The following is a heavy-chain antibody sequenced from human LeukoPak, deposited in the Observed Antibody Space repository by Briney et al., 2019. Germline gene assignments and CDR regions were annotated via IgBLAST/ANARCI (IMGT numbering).Heavy chain of an antibody. V-gene: IGHV4-4*07. J-gene: IGHJ4*02. CDR2: IYTSGST. Sequence: PSETLSLTCTVSGGSISSYYWSWVRQPAGKGLEWIGRIYTSGSTNYNPSLKSRVTMSVDTSKNQFSLKLSSVTAADTAVYYCARAFAMVRGVTPFDYWGQGTLVTVSS. CDR1: GGSISSYY. D-gene: IGHD3-10*01. CDR3: ARAFAMVRGVTPFDY.